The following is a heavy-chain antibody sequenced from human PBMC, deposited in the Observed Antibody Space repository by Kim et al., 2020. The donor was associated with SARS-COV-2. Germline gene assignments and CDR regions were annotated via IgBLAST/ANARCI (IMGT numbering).Heavy chain of an antibody. Sequence: GGSLRLSCAASAFTFSSFAMSWVRQAPGKGLEWVSSISGSGDSTYYTDSVKGRFTISRDNPKNTLYLQMHSLRVEDTAIYYCAKDWSYLNFDYWGQGTLVTVSS. CDR3: AKDWSYLNFDY. D-gene: IGHD1-26*01. CDR2: ISGSGDST. CDR1: AFTFSSFA. J-gene: IGHJ4*02. V-gene: IGHV3-23*01.